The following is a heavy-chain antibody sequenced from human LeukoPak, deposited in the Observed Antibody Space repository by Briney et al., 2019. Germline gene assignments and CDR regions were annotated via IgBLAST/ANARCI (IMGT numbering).Heavy chain of an antibody. D-gene: IGHD3-22*01. CDR1: GFTFSSDA. J-gene: IGHJ4*02. CDR3: ARDIYYDSSGYYGSVY. CDR2: ISGSGGST. Sequence: PGGSLRLSCAASGFTFSSDAMSWVRQAPGKGLEWVSAISGSGGSTYYADSVKGRFTISRDNSKNTLYLQMNSLRAEDTAVYYCARDIYYDSSGYYGSVYWGQGTLVTVSS. V-gene: IGHV3-23*01.